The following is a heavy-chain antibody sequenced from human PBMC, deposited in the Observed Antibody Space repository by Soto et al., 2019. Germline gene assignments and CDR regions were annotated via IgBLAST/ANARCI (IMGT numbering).Heavy chain of an antibody. CDR2: IKVDSGYT. CDR1: GYPFIKYG. Sequence: QLQLVQYAAEVKKPGASVRVSCKAYGYPFIKYGISWIRQAPEQGLEWMGWIKVDSGYTNYAQKFQGRVTMTADTSSDTAFMELRSLRLDDTDVYFCATSYDTGFDPWGQGTLVSVSS. CDR3: ATSYDTGFDP. V-gene: IGHV1-18*04. D-gene: IGHD3-9*01. J-gene: IGHJ5*02.